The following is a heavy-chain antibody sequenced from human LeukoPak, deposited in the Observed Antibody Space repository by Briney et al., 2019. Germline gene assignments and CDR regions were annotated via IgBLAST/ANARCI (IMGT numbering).Heavy chain of an antibody. D-gene: IGHD3-9*01. CDR3: AHRYYDILTGYFDSPFDY. CDR1: GFSLSTRGVG. CDR2: IYWDDDK. Sequence: SGPTLVKPTQTLTLTCTFSGFSLSTRGVGVGWIRQPPGKALEWLSLIYWDDDKRYSPSLKSRLTITKDTSKNQVVLTMTNMDPVDTATYYCAHRYYDILTGYFDSPFDYWGQGTLVTVSS. V-gene: IGHV2-5*02. J-gene: IGHJ4*02.